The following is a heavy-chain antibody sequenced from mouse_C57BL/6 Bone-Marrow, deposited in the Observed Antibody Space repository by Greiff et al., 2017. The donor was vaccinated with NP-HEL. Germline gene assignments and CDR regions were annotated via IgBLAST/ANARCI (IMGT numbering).Heavy chain of an antibody. CDR2: INPNNGGT. D-gene: IGHD1-1*01. CDR1: GYTFTDYY. J-gene: IGHJ2*01. CDR3: AITKTENYFDY. V-gene: IGHV1-26*01. Sequence: EVQLQQSGPELVKPGASVKISCKASGYTFTDYYMNWVKQSHGKSLEWIGDINPNNGGTSYNQKFKGKATLTVDKSSSTAYMELRSLTSEDSAVYYCAITKTENYFDYWGQGTTLTVSS.